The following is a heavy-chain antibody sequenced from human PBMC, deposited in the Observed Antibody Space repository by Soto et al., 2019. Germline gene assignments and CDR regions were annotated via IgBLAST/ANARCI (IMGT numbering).Heavy chain of an antibody. CDR1: GGSIIKHY. Sequence: QVHLQESGAGRVQPTETLSLTCTVSGGSIIKHYWSWIRQPPGKGLEWIGYIYYTGSTNYNPSLKIRVTMSVDTSKNQCSMNLTSLTAADTAIYYCASANWYSDYWGQGTLVPVSS. CDR3: ASANWYSDY. CDR2: IYYTGST. D-gene: IGHD7-27*01. V-gene: IGHV4-59*11. J-gene: IGHJ4*02.